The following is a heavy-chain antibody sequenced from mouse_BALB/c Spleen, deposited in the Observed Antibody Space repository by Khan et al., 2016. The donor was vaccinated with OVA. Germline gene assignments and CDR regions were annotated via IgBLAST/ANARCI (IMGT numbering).Heavy chain of an antibody. V-gene: IGHV1S135*01. J-gene: IGHJ4*01. Sequence: VQLKESGPELVKPGASVKVSCKASGYSFTDYNMHWVKQSHGKSLEWIGYIDPYTGGTTYNQKFKGKATLTVDKSSSTAFMHLNSLTSEDCAVYFCDRVNITTDYDAMDYWGQGTSVTVSS. CDR1: GYSFTDYN. CDR3: DRVNITTDYDAMDY. D-gene: IGHD1-1*01. CDR2: IDPYTGGT.